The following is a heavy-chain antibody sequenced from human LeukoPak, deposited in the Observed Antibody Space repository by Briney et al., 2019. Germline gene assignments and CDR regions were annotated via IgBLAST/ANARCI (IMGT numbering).Heavy chain of an antibody. J-gene: IGHJ4*02. Sequence: SVKVSCKASGGTFISYAISWVRQAPGQGLEWMGGIIPIFGTANYAQKFQGRVTITADESTSTAYMELSSLRSEDTAVYYCARGRRGGWYSGSYTHWGQGTLVTVSS. CDR2: IIPIFGTA. CDR1: GGTFISYA. CDR3: ARGRRGGWYSGSYTH. D-gene: IGHD1-26*01. V-gene: IGHV1-69*13.